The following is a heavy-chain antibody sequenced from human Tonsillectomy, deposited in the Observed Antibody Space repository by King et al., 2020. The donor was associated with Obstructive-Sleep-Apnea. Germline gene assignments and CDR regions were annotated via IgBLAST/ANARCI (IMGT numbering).Heavy chain of an antibody. CDR3: ARVGYSYGYSYYYGMDV. J-gene: IGHJ6*02. D-gene: IGHD5-18*01. V-gene: IGHV4-59*01. CDR2: IYYSGST. Sequence: QLQESGPGLVKPSETLSLTCTVSGGSISSYYWSWIRQPPGKGLEWIGYIYYSGSTNYNPSLKSRVTISVDTSKNQFSLKLSSVTAADTAVYYCARVGYSYGYSYYYGMDVWGQGTTVTVSS. CDR1: GGSISSYY.